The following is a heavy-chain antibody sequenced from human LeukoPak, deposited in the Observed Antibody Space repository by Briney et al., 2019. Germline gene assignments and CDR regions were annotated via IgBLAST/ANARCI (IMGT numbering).Heavy chain of an antibody. CDR2: INPNSGGT. CDR1: GYTFTGYY. Sequence: ASVKVSCKASGYTFTGYYMHWVRQAPGQGLEWMGWINPNSGGTNYAQKFQGRVTMTRDTSISTAYMELSRLRSDDTAVYYCALMLERRRRSYYNYWGQGTLVTVSS. CDR3: ALMLERRRRSYYNY. V-gene: IGHV1-2*02. J-gene: IGHJ4*02. D-gene: IGHD1-1*01.